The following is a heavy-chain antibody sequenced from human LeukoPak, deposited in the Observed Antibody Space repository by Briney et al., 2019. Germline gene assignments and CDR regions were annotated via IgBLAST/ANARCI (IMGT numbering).Heavy chain of an antibody. CDR1: GFTFSSYS. D-gene: IGHD6-13*01. CDR2: ISSSGSTI. Sequence: PGGSLRLSCAASGFTFSSYSMNWVRQAPGKGLEWVSYISSSGSTIYYADSVKGRFTISRDNAKNSLYLQMNSLRAEDTAVYYCARVGGSSSWWTEAGYFDYWGQGTLVTVSS. J-gene: IGHJ4*02. V-gene: IGHV3-48*04. CDR3: ARVGGSSSWWTEAGYFDY.